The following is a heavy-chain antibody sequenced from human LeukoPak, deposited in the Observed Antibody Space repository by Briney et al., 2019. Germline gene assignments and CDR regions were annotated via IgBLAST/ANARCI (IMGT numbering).Heavy chain of an antibody. Sequence: ASVKVSCKTSGYTFTDYDITWVRQAPGQGLEWMGRVSPYNGNTYYSQRFQDRVIITKDTSTGTAYMDLRDLRSDDTAVYYCARDRWGSSSYFMCFDYWGQGTLVTVSS. V-gene: IGHV1-18*01. CDR3: ARDRWGSSSYFMCFDY. CDR2: VSPYNGNT. CDR1: GYTFTDYD. D-gene: IGHD6-13*01. J-gene: IGHJ4*02.